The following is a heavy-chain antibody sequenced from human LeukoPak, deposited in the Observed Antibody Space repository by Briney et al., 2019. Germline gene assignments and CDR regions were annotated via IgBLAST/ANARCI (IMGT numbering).Heavy chain of an antibody. V-gene: IGHV4-39*01. J-gene: IGHJ4*02. CDR1: GDSISNGAYY. CDR2: IYYGGTP. D-gene: IGHD3-10*01. Sequence: PSETLSLTCTVSGDSISNGAYYWGWIRQPPGKGLEWIGSIYYGGTPYYNPSPRSRVTISVDTSNNQFSLKLSSVTAADTAIYYCARPSNPGSYFYWGQGTLVTVSS. CDR3: ARPSNPGSYFY.